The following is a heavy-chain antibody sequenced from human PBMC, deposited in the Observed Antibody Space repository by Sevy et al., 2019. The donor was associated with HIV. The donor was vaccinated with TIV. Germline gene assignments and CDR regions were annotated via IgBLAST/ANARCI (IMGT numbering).Heavy chain of an antibody. J-gene: IGHJ4*02. V-gene: IGHV3-53*01. Sequence: GGSLRLSCVASGFTVSSNYMSWVRQAPGKGLEWVSVIYSGGSRYYADSVKGRFTVSRDDSKNTLYLQMNSLRAEDTAVYYCAGDWVYYGSGTYYNVFWGQGTLVTVSS. CDR1: GFTVSSNY. CDR3: AGDWVYYGSGTYYNVF. CDR2: IYSGGSR. D-gene: IGHD3-10*01.